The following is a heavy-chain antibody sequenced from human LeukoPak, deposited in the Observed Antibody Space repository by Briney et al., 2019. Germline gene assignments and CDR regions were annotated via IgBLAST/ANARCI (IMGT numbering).Heavy chain of an antibody. V-gene: IGHV1-69*04. CDR3: ARRTYYYDSSGFYDAFDI. J-gene: IGHJ3*02. D-gene: IGHD3-22*01. CDR1: GGTFSSYA. Sequence: GSSVKVSCKASGGTFSSYAISWVRQAPGQGLEWMGRIIPILGIANYAQKFQGRVTITADKSTSTAYMELSSLRSEDTAVYYCARRTYYYDSSGFYDAFDIWGQGTMVTVSS. CDR2: IIPILGIA.